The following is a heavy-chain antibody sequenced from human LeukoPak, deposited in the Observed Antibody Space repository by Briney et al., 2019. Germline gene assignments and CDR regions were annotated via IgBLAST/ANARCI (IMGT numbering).Heavy chain of an antibody. Sequence: KPGGSLRLSCASSGFTFTNAWMSWVRQAPGKGLEWVGRIKSKTDSGTTDYAAPVKGRFTISRDDSKTTLYLQMNSLKSEDTAVYYCTTVRGSSYQYFQRWGQGTLVTVSS. CDR2: IKSKTDSGTT. V-gene: IGHV3-15*01. D-gene: IGHD6-13*01. CDR1: GFTFTNAW. CDR3: TTVRGSSYQYFQR. J-gene: IGHJ1*01.